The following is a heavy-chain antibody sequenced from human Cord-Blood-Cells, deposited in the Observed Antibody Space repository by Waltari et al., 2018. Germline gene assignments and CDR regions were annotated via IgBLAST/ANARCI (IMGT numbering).Heavy chain of an antibody. CDR3: ARGHETGTDAFDI. J-gene: IGHJ3*02. Sequence: QVQLVQSGAEVKKPGASVKVSCKASGYTFTGYYMHWVRQAPGQGLEWMGWNNPNSGGTNYAQKCQGRVTMTRDTSISTAYMELSRLRSDDTAVYYCARGHETGTDAFDIWGQGTMVTVSS. V-gene: IGHV1-2*02. CDR2: NNPNSGGT. D-gene: IGHD1-1*01. CDR1: GYTFTGYY.